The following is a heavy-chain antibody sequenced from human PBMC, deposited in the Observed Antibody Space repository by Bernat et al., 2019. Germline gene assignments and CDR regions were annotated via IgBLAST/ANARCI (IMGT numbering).Heavy chain of an antibody. V-gene: IGHV1-69*01. CDR2: IIPIFGTA. D-gene: IGHD3-3*01. J-gene: IGHJ4*02. CDR1: GGIFSNYA. Sequence: QVQLVQSGAEVKKPGSSVKVSCKASGGIFSNYAISWVRQAPGQGLEWMGGIIPIFGTANYAQKFQGRVTITADESTRTAYMEVSSLRSEDTAVYYCARAFSSDSWSGYYFYWGQGTLVTVSS. CDR3: ARAFSSDSWSGYYFY.